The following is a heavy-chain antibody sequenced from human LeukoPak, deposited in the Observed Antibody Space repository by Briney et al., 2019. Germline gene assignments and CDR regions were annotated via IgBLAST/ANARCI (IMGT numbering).Heavy chain of an antibody. Sequence: ASVKVSCKASGYTFTTYAINWVRQAPGQGLEWVGWINTNTGNPTYAQGFTGRFVFSLDTSVSTTYLQISSLKAEDTAVYYCARRYHYAHDYWGQGTLVTVSS. J-gene: IGHJ4*02. CDR2: INTNTGNP. D-gene: IGHD1-20*01. CDR1: GYTFTTYA. CDR3: ARRYHYAHDY. V-gene: IGHV7-4-1*02.